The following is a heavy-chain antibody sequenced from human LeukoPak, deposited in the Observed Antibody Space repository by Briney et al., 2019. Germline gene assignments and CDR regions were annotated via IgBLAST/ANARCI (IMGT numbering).Heavy chain of an antibody. V-gene: IGHV4-39*07. D-gene: IGHD5-18*01. CDR3: AREIGRGYSYGPRFDY. CDR2: IYYSGST. J-gene: IGHJ4*02. CDR1: GGSISSSSYY. Sequence: PSETLSLTCTVSGGSISSSSYYWGWIRQPPWKGLEWIGSIYYSGSTYYNPSLKSRVTISVDTSKNQFSLKLSSVTAADTAVYYCAREIGRGYSYGPRFDYWGQGTLVTVSS.